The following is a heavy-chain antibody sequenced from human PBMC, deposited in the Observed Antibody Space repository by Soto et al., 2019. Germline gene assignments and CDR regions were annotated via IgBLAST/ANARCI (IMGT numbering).Heavy chain of an antibody. V-gene: IGHV3-30-3*01. CDR1: GFTFSSYA. CDR2: ISYDGSNK. Sequence: GGSLRLSCAASGFTFSSYAMHWVRQAPGKGLEWVAVISYDGSNKYYADSVKGRFTISRDNSKNTLYLQMNSLRAEDTAVYYCARANSSSWYQVWHYYYYGMDVWGQGTTVTVS. CDR3: ARANSSSWYQVWHYYYYGMDV. J-gene: IGHJ6*02. D-gene: IGHD6-13*01.